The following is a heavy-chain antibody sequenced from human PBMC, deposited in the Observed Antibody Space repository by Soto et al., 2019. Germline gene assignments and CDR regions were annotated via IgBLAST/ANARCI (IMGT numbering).Heavy chain of an antibody. Sequence: SETLSLTCAVYGGSFSGYYWSWIRQPPGKGLEWIGEINHSGSTNYNPSLKSRVTISVDTSKNQFSLKLSSVTAADTAVYYCARVAVAGIRPGLDYWGQGTLVTVSS. J-gene: IGHJ4*02. V-gene: IGHV4-34*01. CDR1: GGSFSGYY. CDR3: ARVAVAGIRPGLDY. CDR2: INHSGST. D-gene: IGHD6-19*01.